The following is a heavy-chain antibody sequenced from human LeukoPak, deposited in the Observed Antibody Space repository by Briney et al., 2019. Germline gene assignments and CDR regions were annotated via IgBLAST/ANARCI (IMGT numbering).Heavy chain of an antibody. CDR1: GFTFSDYS. Sequence: GGSLRLSCEASGFTFSDYSMNWVRQAPGEGLEWLSYITSTSDTIYYADSVKGRFTSSRDNAKNSVYLQMNSLRAEDTAVYYCARSSGYPYFDYWGQGTLVTVSS. V-gene: IGHV3-48*01. CDR2: ITSTSDTI. D-gene: IGHD3-22*01. CDR3: ARSSGYPYFDY. J-gene: IGHJ4*02.